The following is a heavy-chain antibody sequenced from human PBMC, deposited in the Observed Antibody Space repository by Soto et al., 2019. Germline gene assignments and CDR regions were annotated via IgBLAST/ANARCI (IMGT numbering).Heavy chain of an antibody. CDR2: IYYSEST. CDR1: GGSVSSGSYY. V-gene: IGHV4-61*01. CDR3: ARDQSGSYFDS. D-gene: IGHD1-26*01. J-gene: IGHJ4*02. Sequence: PSETLSLTCTVSGGSVSSGSYYWTWIRQPPGRGLEWIGYIYYSESTNYNPSLKSRVTISVDTSKNQFSLKLSSLTAADTAVYYCARDQSGSYFDSWGQGTLVTVSS.